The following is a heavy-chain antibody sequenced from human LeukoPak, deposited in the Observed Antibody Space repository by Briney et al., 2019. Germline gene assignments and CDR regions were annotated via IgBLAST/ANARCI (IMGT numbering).Heavy chain of an antibody. J-gene: IGHJ4*02. CDR3: AREGGYSGYAYFDY. CDR1: GGTFSSYA. CDR2: IIPIFGTA. Sequence: SVKVSCKASGGTFSSYAISWVRQAPGQGLEWMGGIIPIFGTANHAQKFQGRVTITTDESTSTAYMELSSLRSEDTAVYYCAREGGYSGYAYFDYWGQGTLVTVSS. V-gene: IGHV1-69*05. D-gene: IGHD5-12*01.